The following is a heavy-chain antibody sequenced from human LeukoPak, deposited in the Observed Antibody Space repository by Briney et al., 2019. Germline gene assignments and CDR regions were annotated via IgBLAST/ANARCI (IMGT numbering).Heavy chain of an antibody. CDR2: ISGSGGST. Sequence: GGSLRLSCAASGFTFSSYAMSWVRQAPGKGLEWVSAISGSGGSTYYADSVKGRFTISRDNSKNTLYLQMSSLRAEDTAVYYCAKDLTAGTLGFDYWGQGTLVTVSS. CDR1: GFTFSSYA. V-gene: IGHV3-23*01. CDR3: AKDLTAGTLGFDY. D-gene: IGHD6-13*01. J-gene: IGHJ4*02.